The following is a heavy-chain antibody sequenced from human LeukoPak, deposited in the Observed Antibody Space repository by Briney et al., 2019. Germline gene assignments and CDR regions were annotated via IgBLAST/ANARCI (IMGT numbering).Heavy chain of an antibody. CDR2: INPNSGGT. J-gene: IGHJ6*02. Sequence: GASVTVSCTASGYTFTGYYMHWVRQAPGQGLEWMGWINPNSGGTNYAQKFQGWVTMTRDTSISTAYMELSRLRPDDTAVYYCAKSLNSSGGGYYYGMKVWGQGTRVTV. CDR3: AKSLNSSGGGYYYGMKV. CDR1: GYTFTGYY. V-gene: IGHV1-2*04. D-gene: IGHD6-25*01.